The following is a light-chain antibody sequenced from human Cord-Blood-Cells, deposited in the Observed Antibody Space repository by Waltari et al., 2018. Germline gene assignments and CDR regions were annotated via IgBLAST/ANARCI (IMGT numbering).Light chain of an antibody. CDR1: QSLLHSNGYNY. Sequence: DIVMTQSPLSLPVTPGAPASTSCRTRQSLLHSNGYNYLDWYLQKPGQSPQLLIYLGSNRSSGVPDRFSGSGSGTDFTLKISRVEAEDVGVYYCMQALQTPITFGQGTRLEIK. CDR3: MQALQTPIT. V-gene: IGKV2-28*01. CDR2: LGS. J-gene: IGKJ5*01.